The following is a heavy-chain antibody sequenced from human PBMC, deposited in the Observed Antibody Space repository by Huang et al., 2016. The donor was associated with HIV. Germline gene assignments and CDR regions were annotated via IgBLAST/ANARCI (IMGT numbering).Heavy chain of an antibody. CDR3: GRFSYYSDSTISQYLQL. D-gene: IGHD3-22*01. Sequence: QVHLQESGPGLVKPSQTLSLTCTVSGGSISSGCYFWTWIRQPPGKGLEWIGYIYYSCSNYDNPSLKSRVTISVDTSKNQFSLKVTSMTAADTAVYYCGRFSYYSDSTISQYLQLWGQGALVTVSS. V-gene: IGHV4-30-4*08. J-gene: IGHJ1*01. CDR2: IYYSCSN. CDR1: GGSISSGCYF.